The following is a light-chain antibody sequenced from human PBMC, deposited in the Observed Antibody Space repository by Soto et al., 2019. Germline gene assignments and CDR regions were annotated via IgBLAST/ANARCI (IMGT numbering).Light chain of an antibody. CDR3: QQYGSSPPT. J-gene: IGKJ1*01. V-gene: IGKV3-20*01. CDR1: QNVSSSY. Sequence: EIVLTQSPGTLSLSPGERATLSCRASQNVSSSYLAWYQQKPGQAPRLLIYDASSRATGIPDRFSGSGSGTDFTLTISRLEPEDFAVYYCQQYGSSPPTFGQGTKVDIK. CDR2: DAS.